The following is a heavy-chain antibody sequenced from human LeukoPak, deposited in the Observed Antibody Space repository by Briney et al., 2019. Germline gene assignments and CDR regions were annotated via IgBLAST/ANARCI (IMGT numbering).Heavy chain of an antibody. Sequence: PGRSLRLSCAASGFTFSSYAMHWVRQAPGKGLEWVAVISYDGSNKYYADSVRGRFTISRDNSKNTLYLQMNGLRAEDTAVYYCAGGYCSSTSCYTVDYWGQGTLVTVSS. D-gene: IGHD2-2*02. CDR2: ISYDGSNK. J-gene: IGHJ4*02. V-gene: IGHV3-30-3*01. CDR1: GFTFSSYA. CDR3: AGGYCSSTSCYTVDY.